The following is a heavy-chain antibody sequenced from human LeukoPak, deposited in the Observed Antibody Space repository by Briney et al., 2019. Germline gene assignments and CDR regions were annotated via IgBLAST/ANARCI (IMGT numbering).Heavy chain of an antibody. Sequence: SGTSLRLSCAASGFSFSSYNFHWVRQAPGKGLKWLGFISYDGNIKYEDSVKGRFTISRDNSENTLYLQMNSLRPEDTAMYYCGRDFVNDAKARFDSWGQGTLVTVSS. D-gene: IGHD4/OR15-4a*01. CDR2: ISYDGNIK. J-gene: IGHJ4*02. CDR3: GRDFVNDAKARFDS. CDR1: GFSFSSYN. V-gene: IGHV3-30*03.